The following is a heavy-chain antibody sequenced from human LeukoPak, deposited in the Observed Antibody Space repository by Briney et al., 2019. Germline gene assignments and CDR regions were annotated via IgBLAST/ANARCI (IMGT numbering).Heavy chain of an antibody. J-gene: IGHJ4*02. D-gene: IGHD3-3*01. Sequence: SETLSLTCTVSGGSISIGDYYWSWIRQHPGKGLEWIGYIYYSGSTYYNPSLKSRVTISVDTSKNQFSLKLSSVTAADTAVYYCARLQALENLPIQWGQGTLVTVSS. CDR2: IYYSGST. CDR1: GGSISIGDYY. V-gene: IGHV4-30-4*08. CDR3: ARLQALENLPIQ.